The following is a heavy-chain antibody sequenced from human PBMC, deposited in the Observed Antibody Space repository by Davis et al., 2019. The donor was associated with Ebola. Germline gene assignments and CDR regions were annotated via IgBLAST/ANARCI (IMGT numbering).Heavy chain of an antibody. CDR2: ISAYNGHT. CDR1: GYTFNSHG. V-gene: IGHV1-18*01. Sequence: AASVKVSCKASGYTFNSHGISWVRQAPGQGLEWMAWISAYNGHTNYAQKFQGRLTLTTDTSTSTVYMELRSLTSYDTAEYYCARGRNGGWDFDYWGQGTLVTVSS. D-gene: IGHD6-19*01. CDR3: ARGRNGGWDFDY. J-gene: IGHJ4*02.